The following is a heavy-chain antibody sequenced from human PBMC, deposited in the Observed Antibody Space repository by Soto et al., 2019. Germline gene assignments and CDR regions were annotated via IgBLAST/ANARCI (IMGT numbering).Heavy chain of an antibody. D-gene: IGHD1-26*01. J-gene: IGHJ6*02. CDR3: ARAMGATSWGYYYYYGMDV. Sequence: SGGSLRLSCVASGFTFSSYDMHWVRQATGKGLEWVSAIGTAGDTYYPGSVKGRFTISRENAKNSLYLQMNSLRAGDTAVYYCARAMGATSWGYYYYYGMDVWGQGTTVTVSS. V-gene: IGHV3-13*01. CDR2: IGTAGDT. CDR1: GFTFSSYD.